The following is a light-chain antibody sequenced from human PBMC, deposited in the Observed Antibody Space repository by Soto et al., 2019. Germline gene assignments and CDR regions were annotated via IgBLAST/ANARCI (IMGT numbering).Light chain of an antibody. J-gene: IGLJ2*01. CDR2: SNN. CDR1: SSNIGSNT. V-gene: IGLV1-44*01. CDR3: AAWDDSLSNVV. Sequence: QSVLTQPPSASGTPGQRVTISCSGSSSNIGSNTVNWYQQLPGTAPKLLIYSNNQRPSWVPDRFSGSKSGTAASLAISGLQSEDEADYYCAAWDDSLSNVVFGGGTKLTVL.